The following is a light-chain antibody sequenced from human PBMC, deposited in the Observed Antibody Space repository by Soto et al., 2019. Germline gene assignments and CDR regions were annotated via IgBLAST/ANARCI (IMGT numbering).Light chain of an antibody. CDR2: GAT. CDR1: HSVSSSY. Sequence: EIVLTQSPGTLSLSPWERATLSCRASHSVSSSYFAWYQQKPGQTPRLLIFGATSRATGVPDRISGSESGTDFTLTISRLEPEDFAVYYCQQYGDLPTFGQGTRLEIK. V-gene: IGKV3-20*01. CDR3: QQYGDLPT. J-gene: IGKJ5*01.